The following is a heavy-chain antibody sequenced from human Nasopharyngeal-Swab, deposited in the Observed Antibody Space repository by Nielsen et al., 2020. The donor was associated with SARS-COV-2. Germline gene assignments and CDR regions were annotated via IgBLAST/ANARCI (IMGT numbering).Heavy chain of an antibody. D-gene: IGHD2-15*01. Sequence: GSLRLSCAVYGGSFSDYYWSWIRQPPGKGLEWIGEISHTGSTNYNPSLKSRVTISVDTSKNQFSLKLSSVTAADTAVYYRASVYCSGGSCYSMDSWGQGTLVTVSS. J-gene: IGHJ4*02. CDR1: GGSFSDYY. CDR2: ISHTGST. V-gene: IGHV4-34*01. CDR3: ASVYCSGGSCYSMDS.